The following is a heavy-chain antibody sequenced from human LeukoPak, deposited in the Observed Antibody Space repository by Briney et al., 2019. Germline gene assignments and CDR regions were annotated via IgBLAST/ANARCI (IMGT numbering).Heavy chain of an antibody. Sequence: GGSLRLSCAASGFTFSTYAMSWVRQAPGKGLEWVSAISGSGGSTYYADSVKGRFTISRDNSKNTLYLQMNSLRAEDTAVYYCAKDSKHIVVVTALDYWGQGTLVTVSS. J-gene: IGHJ4*02. CDR2: ISGSGGST. D-gene: IGHD2-21*02. CDR1: GFTFSTYA. V-gene: IGHV3-23*01. CDR3: AKDSKHIVVVTALDY.